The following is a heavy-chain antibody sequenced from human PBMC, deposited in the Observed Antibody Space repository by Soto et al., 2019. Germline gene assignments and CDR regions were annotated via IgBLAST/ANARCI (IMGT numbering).Heavy chain of an antibody. CDR1: GDSVSSNGAC. V-gene: IGHV6-1*01. J-gene: IGHJ6*02. Sequence: PSQTLSLTCVISGDSVSSNGACWNWIRQSPSRGLQWLGRIYYRSKWFHDYAASVESRMAINPDTSRNQFSLRLNYVTPEDTAVYYCARVPCSAATCLDGLDFWRQETTVTVSS. D-gene: IGHD2-15*01. CDR3: ARVPCSAATCLDGLDF. CDR2: IYYRSKWFH.